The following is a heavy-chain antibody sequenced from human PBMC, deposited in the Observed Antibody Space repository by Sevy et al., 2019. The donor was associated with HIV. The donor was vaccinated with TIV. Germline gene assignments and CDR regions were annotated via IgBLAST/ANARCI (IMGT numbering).Heavy chain of an antibody. V-gene: IGHV3-23*01. CDR1: GFTFSSYA. D-gene: IGHD3-22*01. Sequence: GGSLRLSCAASGFTFSSYAMSWVRQAPGKGLEWVSAISWSGGSIYYADSVKGRFTISRDNSKNTLYLQMNSLRAEDTAVCYCANAADYGSRGYRGIYGGQGNLVTVSS. J-gene: IGHJ4*02. CDR2: ISWSGGSI. CDR3: ANAADYGSRGYRGIY.